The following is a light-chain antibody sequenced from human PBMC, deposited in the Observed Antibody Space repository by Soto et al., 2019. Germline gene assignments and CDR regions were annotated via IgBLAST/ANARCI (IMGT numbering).Light chain of an antibody. J-gene: IGKJ4*01. Sequence: DIQMTQSPSSLSASVGDRVTITCRASQSISSYLNWYQQKVGRAPKLLIFAASNLQSGVPSRFSGSGVGTHFTLTISGLQPEDFATYYCQQSYNNFPLTFGGGTKVDIK. CDR1: QSISSY. V-gene: IGKV1-39*01. CDR3: QQSYNNFPLT. CDR2: AAS.